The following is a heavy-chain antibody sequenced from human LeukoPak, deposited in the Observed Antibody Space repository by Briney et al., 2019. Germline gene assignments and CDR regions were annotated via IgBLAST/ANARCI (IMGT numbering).Heavy chain of an antibody. Sequence: GGSLRLSCAASGFTFSDYYMSWIRQAPGKGLEWVSYISSSGSTIYYADSVKGRFTISRDNAKNSLYLQMNSLRAEDTAVYFCAKCSLGTGYSSLDNWGQGTLVTVSS. V-gene: IGHV3-11*01. D-gene: IGHD2-15*01. J-gene: IGHJ4*02. CDR2: ISSSGSTI. CDR1: GFTFSDYY. CDR3: AKCSLGTGYSSLDN.